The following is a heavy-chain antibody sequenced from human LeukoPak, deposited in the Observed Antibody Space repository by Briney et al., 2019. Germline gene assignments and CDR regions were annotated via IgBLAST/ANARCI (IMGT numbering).Heavy chain of an antibody. CDR3: TPSYYYDSSGYYYPFDY. V-gene: IGHV3-15*01. J-gene: IGHJ4*02. CDR1: GFTFSSYS. Sequence: PGGSLRLSCAASGFTFSSYSMNWVRQAPGKGLEWVGRIKSKTDGGTTDYAAPVKGRFTISRDGSKNTLYLQMNSLKAEDTAVYYCTPSYYYDSSGYYYPFDYWGQGTLVTVSS. CDR2: IKSKTDGGTT. D-gene: IGHD3-22*01.